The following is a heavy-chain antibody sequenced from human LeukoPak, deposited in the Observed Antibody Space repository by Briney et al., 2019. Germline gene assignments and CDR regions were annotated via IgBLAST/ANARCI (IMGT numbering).Heavy chain of an antibody. CDR3: ARGDMITFGGVIAGRGGSNWFEP. J-gene: IGHJ5*02. CDR1: GGTFSSYA. D-gene: IGHD3-16*02. V-gene: IGHV1-69*04. Sequence: SVKLSCKASGGTFSSYAISWVRQAPGPGLEWMGRIIPILGIATYAQKFQSRVTTTADKSTSTAYMELSSLRSEDTAVYYCARGDMITFGGVIAGRGGSNWFEPWGQGTLVTVSS. CDR2: IIPILGIA.